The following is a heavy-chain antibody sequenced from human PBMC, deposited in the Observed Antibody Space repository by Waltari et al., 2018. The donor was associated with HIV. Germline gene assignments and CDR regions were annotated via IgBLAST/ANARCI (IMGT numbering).Heavy chain of an antibody. CDR3: ARASVTGGTTGLRRSFDL. V-gene: IGHV4-59*01. J-gene: IGHJ3*01. D-gene: IGHD2-8*02. CDR1: GGSIGGYF. Sequence: QMQLQESGPGLLKPSETLSLTCGVSGGSIGGYFWNCIRQPPGKGLEWMGSITYTGNTNYNPSLKSRVTISVDTSKNQFSLRLTSVTAADTAMFYCARASVTGGTTGLRRSFDLWGQGTLVTVSS. CDR2: ITYTGNT.